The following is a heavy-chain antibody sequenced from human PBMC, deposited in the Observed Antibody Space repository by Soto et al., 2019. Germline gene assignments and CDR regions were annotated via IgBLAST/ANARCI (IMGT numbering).Heavy chain of an antibody. V-gene: IGHV4-39*01. Sequence: SETLSLTCTVSGGSISRSSYYWGWIRQPPGKGLEWIGSIYYSGSTYYKPPLKSRVSLSVDTSKQQSFLQLSSVTAADTAVYYCPCLRYYGSGLSFEPWFDPWGQGTLVTVSS. CDR1: GGSISRSSYY. D-gene: IGHD3-10*01. J-gene: IGHJ5*02. CDR3: PCLRYYGSGLSFEPWFDP. CDR2: IYYSGST.